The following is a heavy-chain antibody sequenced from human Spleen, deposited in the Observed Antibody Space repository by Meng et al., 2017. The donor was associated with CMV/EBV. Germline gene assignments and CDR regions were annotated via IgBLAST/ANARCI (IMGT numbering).Heavy chain of an antibody. CDR1: GFTLSDYY. CDR2: ISSSGSPF. D-gene: IGHD6-13*01. V-gene: IGHV3-11*04. CDR3: ARDLGGSSWYDY. J-gene: IGHJ4*02. Sequence: CASSGFTLSDYYMTWIRQAPGKVLEWVSSISSSGSPFYYTDSVKGRFTISRDNAKSSLYLQMNNLRAEDTALYYCARDLGGSSWYDYWGQGTLVTVSS.